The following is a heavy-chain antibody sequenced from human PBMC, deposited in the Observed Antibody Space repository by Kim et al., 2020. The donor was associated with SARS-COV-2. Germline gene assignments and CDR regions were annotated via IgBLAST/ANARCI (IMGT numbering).Heavy chain of an antibody. J-gene: IGHJ6*02. Sequence: EKTYVDSVKRRFTLYRDNAKMSAYLQMNSLRAEDTAVYYCARRNYMDVWGQGTTVTVS. CDR2: EK. CDR3: ARRNYMDV. V-gene: IGHV3-7*03.